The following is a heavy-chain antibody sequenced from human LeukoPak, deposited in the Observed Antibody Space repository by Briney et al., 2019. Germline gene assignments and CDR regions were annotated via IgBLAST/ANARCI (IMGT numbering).Heavy chain of an antibody. CDR1: GFTFSDYY. Sequence: PGGSLRLSCAASGFTFSDYYMSWIRQAPGKGLEWVSYISSSGGSIYYADSVNGRFTISRDNAKNSLYLQMHSLRAEDTAVYFCAKRPKYGNSWIDFWGQGTLVTVSS. CDR3: AKRPKYGNSWIDF. D-gene: IGHD6-13*01. J-gene: IGHJ4*02. V-gene: IGHV3-11*01. CDR2: ISSSGGSI.